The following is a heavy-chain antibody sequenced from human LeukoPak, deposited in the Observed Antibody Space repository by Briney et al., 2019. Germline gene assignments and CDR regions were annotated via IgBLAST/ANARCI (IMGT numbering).Heavy chain of an antibody. CDR3: AREYSSSSGRRAFDI. V-gene: IGHV4-59*08. Sequence: PSETLSLTCTVSGDSISSYYWSWIRQPPGKGLEWIGYIYYSGSTNYNPSLKSRVTISVDTSKNQFSLKLISVTAADTAVYYCAREYSSSSGRRAFDIWGQGTMVTVSS. CDR1: GDSISSYY. D-gene: IGHD6-6*01. CDR2: IYYSGST. J-gene: IGHJ3*02.